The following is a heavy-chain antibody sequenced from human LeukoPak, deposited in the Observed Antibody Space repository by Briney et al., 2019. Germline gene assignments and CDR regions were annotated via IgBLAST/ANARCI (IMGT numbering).Heavy chain of an antibody. Sequence: ASVKVSCKASGYTFTSYGISWVRQAPGQGLEWMGWISAYNGNTNYAQKLQGRVTMTTDTSTSTAYMELRSLRSDDTAVYYCARSGSGYGSSYHYGMDVWGQGTTVTVSS. D-gene: IGHD3-10*01. J-gene: IGHJ6*02. CDR3: ARSGSGYGSSYHYGMDV. V-gene: IGHV1-18*01. CDR1: GYTFTSYG. CDR2: ISAYNGNT.